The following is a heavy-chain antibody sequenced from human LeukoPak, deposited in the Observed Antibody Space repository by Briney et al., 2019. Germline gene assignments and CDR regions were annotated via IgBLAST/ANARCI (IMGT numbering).Heavy chain of an antibody. CDR3: TTDGIAVAGYFDY. Sequence: GGSLRLSCAASGFTFSNAWMNWVRQTPGKGLEWVGRIKSKTDGGTKDYAVPVKGRFTISRDDSKNTLYLQMNSLKTEDTAVYHCTTDGIAVAGYFDYWGQGTLVTVSS. J-gene: IGHJ4*02. V-gene: IGHV3-15*01. CDR1: GFTFSNAW. D-gene: IGHD6-19*01. CDR2: IKSKTDGGTK.